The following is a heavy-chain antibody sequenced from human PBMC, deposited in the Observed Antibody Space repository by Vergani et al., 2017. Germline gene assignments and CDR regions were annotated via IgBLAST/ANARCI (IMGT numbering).Heavy chain of an antibody. Sequence: QVQLVPSGSEVRRPGASVKVSCKASGGTFSSYAISWVRQAPGQGLEWMGGIIPIFGTANYAQEFQGRVTITADESTSTAYMELISLRSEDTAVYYCARATQDYDSSGYYSPNWFDPWGQGTLVTVSS. CDR2: IIPIFGTA. V-gene: IGHV1-69*01. D-gene: IGHD3-22*01. CDR3: ARATQDYDSSGYYSPNWFDP. J-gene: IGHJ5*02. CDR1: GGTFSSYA.